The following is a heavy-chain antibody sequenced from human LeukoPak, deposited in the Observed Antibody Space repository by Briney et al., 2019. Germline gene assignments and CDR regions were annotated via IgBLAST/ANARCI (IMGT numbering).Heavy chain of an antibody. D-gene: IGHD4/OR15-4a*01. V-gene: IGHV3-33*01. CDR3: ATSFGDYDAHS. CDR1: GFTFNTYG. CDR2: IWSDGSQK. J-gene: IGHJ4*02. Sequence: GRSLRLSCAASGFTFNTYGMHWVRQAPGKGLEWVAVIWSDGSQKYYADSVKGRFTISRDNSKNTLFPQMNSLRVKDTAVYYCATSFGDYDAHSWGQGTLVTVSS.